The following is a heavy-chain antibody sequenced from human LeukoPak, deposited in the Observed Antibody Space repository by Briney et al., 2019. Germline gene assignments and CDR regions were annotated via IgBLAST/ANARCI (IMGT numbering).Heavy chain of an antibody. Sequence: AGGSLRLSCAAFSFTFSSYWITWVRQAPGKGLEWVANIKQDGSEKYYVDSVKGRFTISRDKAKYSLYLQMNSQKAEDTAMYLCLRGGCNSGYDLFYYWGQGTLVTVSS. V-gene: IGHV3-7*01. J-gene: IGHJ4*02. CDR1: SFTFSSYW. CDR2: IKQDGSEK. CDR3: LRGGCNSGYDLFYY. D-gene: IGHD5-12*01.